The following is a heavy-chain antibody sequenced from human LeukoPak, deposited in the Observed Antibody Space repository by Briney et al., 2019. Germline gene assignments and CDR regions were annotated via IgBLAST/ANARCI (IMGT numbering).Heavy chain of an antibody. Sequence: ASVKVSCKASGYTFTGYYMHWVRQAPGQGLEWMGWINPNSGGTNYAQKFQGWVTMTRDTSISTAYMELSRLRSDDTAVYYCARATNQRWLVPGWFDPWGQGTLVTVSS. D-gene: IGHD6-19*01. J-gene: IGHJ5*02. V-gene: IGHV1-2*04. CDR2: INPNSGGT. CDR3: ARATNQRWLVPGWFDP. CDR1: GYTFTGYY.